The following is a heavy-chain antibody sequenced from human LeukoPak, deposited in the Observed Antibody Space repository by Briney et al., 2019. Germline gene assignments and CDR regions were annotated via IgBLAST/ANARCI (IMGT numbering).Heavy chain of an antibody. Sequence: PSETLSLTCTVSGGSISSSSYYWGWIRQPPGKGLEWIGSIYYSGSTYYNPSLKSRVTISVDTSKNQFSLELSSVTAADTAVYYCARQGRGYYGMDVWGQGTTVTVSS. J-gene: IGHJ6*02. CDR3: ARQGRGYYGMDV. D-gene: IGHD3-10*01. V-gene: IGHV4-39*01. CDR2: IYYSGST. CDR1: GGSISSSSYY.